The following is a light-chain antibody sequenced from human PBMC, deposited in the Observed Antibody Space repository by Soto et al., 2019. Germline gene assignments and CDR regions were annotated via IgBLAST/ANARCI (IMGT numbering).Light chain of an antibody. CDR1: SGSIASNY. J-gene: IGLJ7*01. CDR3: QTYDANNQV. V-gene: IGLV6-57*01. Sequence: NFMLTQPHSVSESPGKTVIISCTRSSGSIASNYVQWYQQRPGSSPTTVIYEDNQTPSGVPDRFSGSIDSTSNSASLTISGLENEGEADYFCQTYDANNQVFGGGTQLTVL. CDR2: EDN.